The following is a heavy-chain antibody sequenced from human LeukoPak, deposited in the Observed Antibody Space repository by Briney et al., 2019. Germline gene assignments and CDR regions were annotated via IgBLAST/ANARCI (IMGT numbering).Heavy chain of an antibody. J-gene: IGHJ4*02. CDR1: GFTFSSYA. D-gene: IGHD3-22*01. CDR2: ISWNSGSI. Sequence: GGSLRLSCAASGFTFSSYAMHWVRQAPGKGLEWVSGISWNSGSIGYADSVKGRFTISRDNAKNSLYLQMNSLRAEDTALYYCAKAKYYYDSSPFDYWGQGTLVTVSS. CDR3: AKAKYYYDSSPFDY. V-gene: IGHV3-9*01.